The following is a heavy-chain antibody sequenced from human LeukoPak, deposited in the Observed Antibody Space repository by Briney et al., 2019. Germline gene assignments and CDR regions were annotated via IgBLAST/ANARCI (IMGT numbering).Heavy chain of an antibody. CDR1: GGSISCYY. V-gene: IGHV4-59*01. J-gene: IGHJ4*02. D-gene: IGHD6-6*01. Sequence: PSETLSLTCTVSGGSISCYYWSWIRQPPGKGLEWIGYFYYSGSTDYNPSLKSRVTISVDTSKNQFSLNLSSVTAADTAVYYCARDSSSHFDYWGPGTLVPVSS. CDR2: FYYSGST. CDR3: ARDSSSHFDY.